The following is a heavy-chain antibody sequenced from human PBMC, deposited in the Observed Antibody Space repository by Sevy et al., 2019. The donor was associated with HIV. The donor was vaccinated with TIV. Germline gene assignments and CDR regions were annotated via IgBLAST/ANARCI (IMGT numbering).Heavy chain of an antibody. D-gene: IGHD2-2*01. Sequence: GESLKISCKGSGYTFTNYWIGWVHQMPGKGLEWMGTIHPGDSNTRYSPSFLVQVTISADKSISTAYLQWHSLKASDTAMYYCVRQGLCSSSTCSGNDYWGQGTLVTVSS. CDR3: VRQGLCSSSTCSGNDY. CDR1: GYTFTNYW. V-gene: IGHV5-51*07. J-gene: IGHJ4*02. CDR2: IHPGDSNT.